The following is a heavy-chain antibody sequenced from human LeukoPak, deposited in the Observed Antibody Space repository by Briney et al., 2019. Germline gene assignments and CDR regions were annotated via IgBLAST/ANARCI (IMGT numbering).Heavy chain of an antibody. Sequence: GGSLRLSCAASGFTFSGSAMPWVRHAPGKGLAWVSRVNYDGTSTDYADSVKGRFTISRDNAKNTLYLQMNSLRAEDTAVYYCARVIWGLSMDYFDYWGQGSLVTVSS. CDR3: ARVIWGLSMDYFDY. CDR1: GFTFSGSA. CDR2: VNYDGTST. V-gene: IGHV3-74*01. D-gene: IGHD7-27*01. J-gene: IGHJ4*02.